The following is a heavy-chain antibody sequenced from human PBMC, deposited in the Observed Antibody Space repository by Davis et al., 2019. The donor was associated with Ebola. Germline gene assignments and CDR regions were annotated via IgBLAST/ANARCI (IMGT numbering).Heavy chain of an antibody. V-gene: IGHV4-4*07. CDR3: AAYYDSSGLYAFDI. Sequence: PSETLSLTCTVSGGSISSYYWSWIRQPAGKGLEWIGRIYTSGSTNYNPSLKSRVTMSVDTSKNQFSLKLSSVTAADTAVYYCAAYYDSSGLYAFDIWGQGTMVTVSS. CDR1: GGSISSYY. J-gene: IGHJ3*02. CDR2: IYTSGST. D-gene: IGHD3-22*01.